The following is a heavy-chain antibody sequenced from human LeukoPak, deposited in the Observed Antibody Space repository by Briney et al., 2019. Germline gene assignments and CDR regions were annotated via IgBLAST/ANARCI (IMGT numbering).Heavy chain of an antibody. J-gene: IGHJ6*02. CDR2: ISGSGVRA. D-gene: IGHD2-2*01. Sequence: GGSLRLSCIASGFTCSTCAMNWVRQAPGKGLEWVSTISGSGVRAYYAESVKGRFTISRDNSKNTLYLQMNSLRAEDTAVYYCARDGGYCSSTSCETPHYYYYGMDVWGQGTTVTVSS. CDR1: GFTCSTCA. V-gene: IGHV3-23*01. CDR3: ARDGGYCSSTSCETPHYYYYGMDV.